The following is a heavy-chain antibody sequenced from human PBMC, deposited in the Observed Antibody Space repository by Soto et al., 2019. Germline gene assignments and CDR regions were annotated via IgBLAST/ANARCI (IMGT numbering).Heavy chain of an antibody. V-gene: IGHV1-18*01. D-gene: IGHD2-2*01. Sequence: ASVKVSCKASGYTFTSYGISWVRQAPGQGLEWMGWISAYSGNTNYALKFQGRVTMTTNTSTSTAYMELRSLRSEDTAVYYCARVVPAAMRSNNYYYYMDDWGKGTTVTVSS. CDR1: GYTFTSYG. CDR3: ARVVPAAMRSNNYYYYMDD. J-gene: IGHJ6*03. CDR2: ISAYSGNT.